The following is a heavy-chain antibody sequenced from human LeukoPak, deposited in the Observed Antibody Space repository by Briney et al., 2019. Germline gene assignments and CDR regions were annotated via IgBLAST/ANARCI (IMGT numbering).Heavy chain of an antibody. CDR2: ISGNGMNT. V-gene: IGHV3-23*01. J-gene: IGHJ4*02. Sequence: GGSLRLSCAASGFTFSSYAMSWVRQAPGKGPEWVSAISGNGMNTYYADSVKGRFTTSRDNSKDMLYLQMNNLRAEDTAVYYCAKVEATYGSGSYYPWVYWGQGTLVTVSS. CDR3: AKVEATYGSGSYYPWVY. CDR1: GFTFSSYA. D-gene: IGHD3-10*01.